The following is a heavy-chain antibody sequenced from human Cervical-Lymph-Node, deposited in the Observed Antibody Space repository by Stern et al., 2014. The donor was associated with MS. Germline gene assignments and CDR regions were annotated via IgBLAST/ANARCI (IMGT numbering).Heavy chain of an antibody. CDR1: GGFIKSYY. CDR3: ARDGGFCTNRVCPKYYHSGMDV. V-gene: IGHV4-4*07. J-gene: IGHJ6*02. Sequence: VQLLESGPGLVKPSETLSLTCTVSGGFIKSYYWSWVRQSAGKGLEWIGRFHFSGDSNYNPSLKSRVTMSVDTSKSQFSLKLTSVTAADSAVYYCARDGGFCTNRVCPKYYHSGMDVWGQGTTVTVSS. D-gene: IGHD2-8*01. CDR2: FHFSGDS.